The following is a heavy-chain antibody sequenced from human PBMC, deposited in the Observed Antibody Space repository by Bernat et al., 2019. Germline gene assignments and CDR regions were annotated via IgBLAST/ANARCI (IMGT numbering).Heavy chain of an antibody. J-gene: IGHJ4*02. Sequence: QVQLVESGGGVVQPGRSLRLSCAASGFTFSSYAMHWVRQAPGKGLEWVAVISYDGSNKYYADSVKGRFTISRDNSKNTLYLQMNSLRAEDTAVYYCARDRSDYGDCVWGYWGQGTLVTVSS. CDR3: ARDRSDYGDCVWGY. D-gene: IGHD4-17*01. CDR2: ISYDGSNK. CDR1: GFTFSSYA. V-gene: IGHV3-30*01.